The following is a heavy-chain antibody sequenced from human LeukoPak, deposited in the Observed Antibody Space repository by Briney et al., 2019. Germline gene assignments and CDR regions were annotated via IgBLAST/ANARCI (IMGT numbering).Heavy chain of an antibody. D-gene: IGHD2-2*01. CDR3: ARAWSVVVPAAKLFDP. CDR2: IYYSGST. J-gene: IGHJ5*02. V-gene: IGHV4-59*01. Sequence: PSETLSLTCTVSGGSISSYYWSWIRQPPGKGLEWIGYIYYSGSTSYNPSLKSRVTISVDTSKNQFSLKLSSVTAADTAVYYCARAWSVVVPAAKLFDPWGQGTLVTVSS. CDR1: GGSISSYY.